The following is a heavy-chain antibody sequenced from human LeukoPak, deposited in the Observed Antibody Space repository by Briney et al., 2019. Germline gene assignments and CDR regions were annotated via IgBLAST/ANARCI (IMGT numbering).Heavy chain of an antibody. CDR3: ARAPDIVVVPAAIGVGWFDP. Sequence: SETLSLTCTVSGGSIRSSYYYWGWIRLPPGKGLEWIGSIYDSGSTYYNPSLKSRVTISVDTSKNQFSLKLNSVTAADTAVYYCARAPDIVVVPAAIGVGWFDPWGQGTLVTVSS. D-gene: IGHD2-2*02. J-gene: IGHJ5*02. CDR2: IYDSGST. V-gene: IGHV4-39*07. CDR1: GGSIRSSYYY.